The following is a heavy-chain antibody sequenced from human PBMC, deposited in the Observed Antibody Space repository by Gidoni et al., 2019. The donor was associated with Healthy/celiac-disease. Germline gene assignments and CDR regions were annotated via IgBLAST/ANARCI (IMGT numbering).Heavy chain of an antibody. Sequence: QVQLVQSGAEVKKPGASVKVSCKASGYTFPSYGISWVRQAPGQGLEWMGWISAYNGNTNYAQKLQGRVTMTTDTSTSTAYMELRSLRSDDTAVYYCAREAIFGVVITCDAFDIWGQGTMVTVSS. CDR1: GYTFPSYG. CDR3: AREAIFGVVITCDAFDI. V-gene: IGHV1-18*01. J-gene: IGHJ3*02. D-gene: IGHD3-3*01. CDR2: ISAYNGNT.